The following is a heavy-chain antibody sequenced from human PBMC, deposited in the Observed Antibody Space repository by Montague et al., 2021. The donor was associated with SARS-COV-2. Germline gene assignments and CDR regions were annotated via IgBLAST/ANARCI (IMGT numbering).Heavy chain of an antibody. Sequence: CAISGDSVSGDIATWNWIRQSPSRRLEWLVGTYYRSKWYNDYAESVKSRITIDPDTSKHQFSLHLNSVTPEDTAVYYCARIPVGSKYYFDFWGQGTLVTVSS. D-gene: IGHD2-2*01. CDR1: GDSVSGDIAT. J-gene: IGHJ4*02. V-gene: IGHV6-1*01. CDR3: ARIPVGSKYYFDF. CDR2: TYYRSKWYN.